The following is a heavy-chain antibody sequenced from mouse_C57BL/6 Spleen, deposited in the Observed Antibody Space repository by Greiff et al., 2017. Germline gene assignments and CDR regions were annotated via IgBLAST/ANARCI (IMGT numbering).Heavy chain of an antibody. V-gene: IGHV5-9*01. Sequence: EVHLVESGGGLVKPGGSLKLSCAASGFTFSSYTMSWVRQTPEKRLEWVATISGGGGNTYYPDSVKGRFTISRDNAKNTLYLQMSSLRSEDTALXYCATYYYGSYAMDYWGQGTSVTVSS. CDR3: ATYYYGSYAMDY. CDR2: ISGGGGNT. CDR1: GFTFSSYT. D-gene: IGHD1-1*01. J-gene: IGHJ4*01.